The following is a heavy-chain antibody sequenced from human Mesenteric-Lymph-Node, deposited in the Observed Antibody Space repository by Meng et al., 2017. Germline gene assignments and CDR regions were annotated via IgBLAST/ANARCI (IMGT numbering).Heavy chain of an antibody. D-gene: IGHD6-13*01. CDR2: INWNGGST. Sequence: GESLKISCAASGFTFDDYGMSWVRQAPGEGLEWVSGINWNGGSTGYADSVKGRFTISRDNSKNTLYLQMNSLRAEDTAVYYCAREPTYWYSSSWYYRVDGMDVWGQGTTVTVSS. J-gene: IGHJ6*02. CDR3: AREPTYWYSSSWYYRVDGMDV. CDR1: GFTFDDYG. V-gene: IGHV3-20*04.